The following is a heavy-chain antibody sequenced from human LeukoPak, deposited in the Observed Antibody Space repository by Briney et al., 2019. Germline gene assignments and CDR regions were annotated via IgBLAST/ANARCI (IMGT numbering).Heavy chain of an antibody. CDR3: ARDPTTSGSYDY. Sequence: GRSLRLSCAASGFTFSSYAMHWVRQAPGKGLEWVAVISYDGSNKYYADSVKGRFTISRDNSKNTLYLQMNSLRAEDTAVYYCARDPTTSGSYDYWGQGTLVTVSS. CDR2: ISYDGSNK. J-gene: IGHJ4*02. V-gene: IGHV3-30-3*01. CDR1: GFTFSSYA. D-gene: IGHD1-26*01.